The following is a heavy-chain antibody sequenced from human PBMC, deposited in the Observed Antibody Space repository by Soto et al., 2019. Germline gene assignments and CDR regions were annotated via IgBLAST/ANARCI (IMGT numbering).Heavy chain of an antibody. CDR1: GGTFSSYA. V-gene: IGHV1-69*13. CDR3: ARAINWNYATGVL. J-gene: IGHJ4*02. CDR2: IIPIFGTA. D-gene: IGHD1-7*01. Sequence: WASVKVSCKASGGTFSSYAISWVRQAPGQGLEWMGGIIPIFGTANYAQKFQGSVTITADESTSTAYMELSSLRSEDTAVYYCARAINWNYATGVLWGQGTLVTVSS.